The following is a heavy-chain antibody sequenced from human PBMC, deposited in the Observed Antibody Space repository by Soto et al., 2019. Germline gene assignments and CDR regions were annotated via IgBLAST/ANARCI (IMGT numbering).Heavy chain of an antibody. Sequence: ASVKVSCKASGYTFTSYDINWVRQATGQGLEWMGWMNPNSGNTGYGQKFQGRVTMTRNTSISTAYMGLRSLRSDDTAVYYCARREAVAGTWFDPWGQGTLVTVSS. J-gene: IGHJ5*02. CDR3: ARREAVAGTWFDP. D-gene: IGHD6-19*01. V-gene: IGHV1-8*01. CDR1: GYTFTSYD. CDR2: MNPNSGNT.